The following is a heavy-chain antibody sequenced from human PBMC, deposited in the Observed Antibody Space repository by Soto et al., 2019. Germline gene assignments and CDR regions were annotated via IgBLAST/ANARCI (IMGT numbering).Heavy chain of an antibody. Sequence: PGGSLRLYCAASGFTFSDYYMSWIRQAPGKGQEWVAFISSISSYTNYEDSERGRFTISRDNAANSLYLQLNSLRAEDQAVYFCARYCSPTRCCSVYYYGMDVRGQGTTVTVS. CDR2: ISSISSYT. CDR1: GFTFSDYY. J-gene: IGHJ6*02. CDR3: ARYCSPTRCCSVYYYGMDV. V-gene: IGHV3-11*06. D-gene: IGHD2-2*01.